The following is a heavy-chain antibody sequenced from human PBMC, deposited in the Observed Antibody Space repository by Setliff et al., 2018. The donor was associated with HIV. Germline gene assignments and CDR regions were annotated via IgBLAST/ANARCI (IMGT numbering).Heavy chain of an antibody. V-gene: IGHV4-59*03. CDR1: GDSIGTYY. CDR2: FYYGGST. CDR3: ARGDPFTDFDS. J-gene: IGHJ4*02. Sequence: SETLSLTCSVSGDSIGTYYWNWIRQTPGKRLEWIGFFYYGGSTDYNPALKSRVTMSMDTSKNQISLKLNSMTAADTAVYYCARGDPFTDFDSWGQGTLVTISS. D-gene: IGHD3-16*01.